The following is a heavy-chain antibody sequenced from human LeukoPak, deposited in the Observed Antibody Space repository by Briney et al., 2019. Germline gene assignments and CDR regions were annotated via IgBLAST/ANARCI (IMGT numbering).Heavy chain of an antibody. J-gene: IGHJ4*02. CDR3: ASSNEFYYDTSTYVDY. CDR2: ISSSSSTI. V-gene: IGHV3-48*01. Sequence: PGGSLRLSCAASGFTFSSYSMNWVRQAPGKGLEWVSYISSSSSTIYYADSVKGRFTISRDNSRNTLYLQMNSLKTEDTAVYYCASSNEFYYDTSTYVDYWGQGTLVTVSS. CDR1: GFTFSSYS. D-gene: IGHD3-22*01.